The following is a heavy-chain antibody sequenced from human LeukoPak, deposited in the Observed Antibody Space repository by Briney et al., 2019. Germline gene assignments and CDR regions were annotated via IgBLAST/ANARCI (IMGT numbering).Heavy chain of an antibody. J-gene: IGHJ4*02. CDR3: AKGGSCNGATCYLTLFDY. CDR2: ISSNGGST. D-gene: IGHD2-15*01. CDR1: GFTFSNYV. V-gene: IGHV3-64*01. Sequence: QAGGSLRLSCAASGFTFSNYVMHWVRQAPGKGLEYVSSISSNGGSTYYTNSVKGRFTISRDNSKNTLYLQMGSLRAEDMAVYYCAKGGSCNGATCYLTLFDYWGQGTLVTVSS.